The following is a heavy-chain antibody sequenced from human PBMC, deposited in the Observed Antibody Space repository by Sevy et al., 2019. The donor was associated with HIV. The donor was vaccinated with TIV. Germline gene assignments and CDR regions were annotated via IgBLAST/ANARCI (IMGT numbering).Heavy chain of an antibody. CDR2: ISGFGNT. CDR1: GFTFNTHV. V-gene: IGHV3-23*01. D-gene: IGHD3-22*01. J-gene: IGHJ3*01. Sequence: GGSLRLSCAASGFTFNTHVMNWVRQAPGKGLEWVSSISGFGNTYYADSVRGRFTISRDNAKNTLYLKMNSLSADDTAVYYCAKVLNPALESMMEVTVRSLKGFDVWGQGTMVTVSS. CDR3: AKVLNPALESMMEVTVRSLKGFDV.